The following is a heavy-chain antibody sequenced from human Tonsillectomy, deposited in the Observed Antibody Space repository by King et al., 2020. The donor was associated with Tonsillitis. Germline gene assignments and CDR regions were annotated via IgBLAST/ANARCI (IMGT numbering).Heavy chain of an antibody. V-gene: IGHV3-64*01. CDR1: GFTFSSYV. CDR2: ISGDGART. J-gene: IGHJ4*02. D-gene: IGHD5-24*01. CDR3: ARSRDGYNLMDY. Sequence: VQLVESGGALVQPGGSLRLSCEASGFTFSSYVMHWVRQPPGKGLECVSRISGDGARTYYANSVKDRFTVSRDDSKNTLYLHVGSLRAEDMAVYYCARSRDGYNLMDYWGQGTLVTVAS.